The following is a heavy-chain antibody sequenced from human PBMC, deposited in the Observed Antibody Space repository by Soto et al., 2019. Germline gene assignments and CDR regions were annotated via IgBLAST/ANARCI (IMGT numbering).Heavy chain of an antibody. D-gene: IGHD6-13*01. CDR1: GYSFAGYW. V-gene: IGHV5-10-1*01. Sequence: GESLKISCKGSGYSFAGYWITWVRQKPGKGLEWMGRIDPSDSQTYYSPSFRGHVTISVTKSITTVFLQWSSLRASDTAMYYCARPRYSSSWYSAFDIWGQGTMVTVSS. CDR3: ARPRYSSSWYSAFDI. J-gene: IGHJ3*02. CDR2: IDPSDSQT.